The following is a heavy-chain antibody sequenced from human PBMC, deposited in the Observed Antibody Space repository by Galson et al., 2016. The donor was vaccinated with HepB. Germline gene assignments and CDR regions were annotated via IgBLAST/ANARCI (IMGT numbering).Heavy chain of an antibody. CDR3: ARDGRRGYDMDV. Sequence: SLRLSCAASGFTFSYAWSNWVRQAPGKGLEWVSYMSSSGTSVYYTDSVKGRFTISRDNAKNSLYLQMNSLRDEDTAVYYCARDGRRGYDMDVWGQGTTVTVSS. CDR2: MSSSGTSV. V-gene: IGHV3-48*02. CDR1: GFTFSYAW. J-gene: IGHJ6*02.